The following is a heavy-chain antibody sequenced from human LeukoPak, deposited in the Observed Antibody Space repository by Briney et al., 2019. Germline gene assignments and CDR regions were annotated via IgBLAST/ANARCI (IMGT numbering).Heavy chain of an antibody. J-gene: IGHJ6*02. CDR1: GFTFTSYA. CDR3: ARATEYSSGWYDYYYGMDV. D-gene: IGHD6-19*01. CDR2: ISGSGGST. V-gene: IGHV3-23*01. Sequence: GGSLRLSCAASGFTFTSYAMSWVRQAPGKGLEWVSAISGSGGSTYHADSVKGRFTISRDNSKNTLYLQMNSLRAEDTAVYYCARATEYSSGWYDYYYGMDVWGQGTTVTVSS.